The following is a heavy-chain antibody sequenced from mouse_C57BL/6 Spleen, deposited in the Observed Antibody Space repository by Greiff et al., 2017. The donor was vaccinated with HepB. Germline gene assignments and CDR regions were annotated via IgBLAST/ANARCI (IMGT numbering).Heavy chain of an antibody. V-gene: IGHV14-1*01. CDR2: IDPEDGDT. D-gene: IGHD1-1*02. CDR1: GFNIKDYY. CDR3: TGYGLRYYCDY. J-gene: IGHJ2*01. Sequence: VQLQQSGAELVRPGASVKLSCTASGFNIKDYYMHWVKQRPEQGLEWIGRIDPEDGDTEYAPKFQGKATMTADTSSNTAYLQLSSLTSEDTAVYYCTGYGLRYYCDYWGQGTTLTVSS.